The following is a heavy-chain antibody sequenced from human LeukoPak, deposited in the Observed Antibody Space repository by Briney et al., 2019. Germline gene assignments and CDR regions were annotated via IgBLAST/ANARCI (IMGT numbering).Heavy chain of an antibody. V-gene: IGHV6-1*01. CDR1: GDSVSSNSAA. CDR3: AGSGGAISSGWYGRWFDP. D-gene: IGHD6-19*01. CDR2: TYYRSKWYN. J-gene: IGHJ5*02. Sequence: SQTLSLTCAISGDSVSSNSAAWNWIRQSPSRGLEWLGRTYYRSKWYNDYAVSVKSRITINPDTSKNQSSLQLNSVTPEDTAVYYCAGSGGAISSGWYGRWFDPWGQGTLVTVSS.